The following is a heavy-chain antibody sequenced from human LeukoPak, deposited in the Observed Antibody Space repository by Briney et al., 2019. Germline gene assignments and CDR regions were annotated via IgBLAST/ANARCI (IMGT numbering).Heavy chain of an antibody. D-gene: IGHD5-18*01. J-gene: IGHJ6*03. Sequence: SQTLSLTCTVSGGSISSGSYYWSWIRQPAGKGLEWIVRIYTSGSTNYNPSLKSRVTISVDTSKNQFSLKLSSVTAADTAVYYCARADGYTWGYNYYYYYMDVWGKGTTVTISS. CDR2: IYTSGST. CDR3: ARADGYTWGYNYYYYYMDV. CDR1: GGSISSGSYY. V-gene: IGHV4-61*02.